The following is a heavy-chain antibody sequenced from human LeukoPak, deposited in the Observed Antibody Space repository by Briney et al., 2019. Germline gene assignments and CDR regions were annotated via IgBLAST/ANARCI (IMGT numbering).Heavy chain of an antibody. D-gene: IGHD2-21*01. CDR3: AKLARVGFAFDY. CDR1: GFMFTHHG. Sequence: GESLRLSCAASGFMFTHHGMHWVRQAPGKGLEWVAFIRYDGSIKYYADSVKGRFTISRDNSKNTLYLQMNSLRAEDTAVYYCAKLARVGFAFDYWGQGTLVTVSS. V-gene: IGHV3-30*02. J-gene: IGHJ4*02. CDR2: IRYDGSIK.